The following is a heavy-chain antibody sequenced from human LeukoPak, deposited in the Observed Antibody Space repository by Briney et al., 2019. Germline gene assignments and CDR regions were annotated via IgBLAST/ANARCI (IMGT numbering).Heavy chain of an antibody. V-gene: IGHV4-34*08. J-gene: IGHJ3*02. CDR1: GFTFSSYE. CDR2: INHSGST. CDR3: AISWGVSYYDSSGPDAFDI. D-gene: IGHD3-22*01. Sequence: GSLRLSCAASGFTFSSYEMNWVRQPPGKGLEWIGEINHSGSTNYNPSLKSRVTISVDTSKNQFSLKLSSVTAADTAVYYCAISWGVSYYDSSGPDAFDIWGQGTMVTVSS.